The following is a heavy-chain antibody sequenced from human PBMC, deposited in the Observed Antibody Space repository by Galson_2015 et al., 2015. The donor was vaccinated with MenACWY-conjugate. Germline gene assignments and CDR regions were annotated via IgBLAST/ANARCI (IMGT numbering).Heavy chain of an antibody. Sequence: SLRLSCAASGFTVSNNYMSWVRQAPGKGLEWVSVIYTDRRTYYADSVKGRFTISRDNSKNTLYLQMNSLRAEDTAVYYCARPSVMVEPFFDYLGQGTPVTVSS. J-gene: IGHJ4*02. V-gene: IGHV3-66*02. CDR3: ARPSVMVEPFFDY. CDR1: GFTVSNNY. CDR2: IYTDRRT. D-gene: IGHD2-8*01.